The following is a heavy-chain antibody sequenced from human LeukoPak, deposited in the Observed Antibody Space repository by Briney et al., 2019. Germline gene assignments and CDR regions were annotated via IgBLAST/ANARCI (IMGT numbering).Heavy chain of an antibody. J-gene: IGHJ6*03. CDR1: GYTFTSYG. CDR2: ISAYNGNT. Sequence: ASVKVSCKASGYTFTSYGISWVRQAPGQGLEWTGWISAYNGNTNYAQKLQGRVTMTTDTSTSTAYMELRSLRSDDTAVYYCARVPGIAVAGTGYMDVWGKGTTVTISS. V-gene: IGHV1-18*01. CDR3: ARVPGIAVAGTGYMDV. D-gene: IGHD6-19*01.